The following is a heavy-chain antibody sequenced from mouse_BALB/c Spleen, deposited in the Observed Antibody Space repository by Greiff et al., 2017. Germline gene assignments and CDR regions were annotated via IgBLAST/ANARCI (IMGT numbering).Heavy chain of an antibody. CDR1: GYSFTGYY. D-gene: IGHD2-14*01. V-gene: IGHV1-31*01. CDR2: INPYNGAT. J-gene: IGHJ4*01. CDR3: ARGYDRVYYAMDY. Sequence: VQLQQSGPELVKPGASVKISCKASGYSFTGYYMHWVKQSHVKSLEWIGRINPYNGATSYNQNFKDKASLTVDKSSSTAYMELHSLTSEDSAVYYCARGYDRVYYAMDYWGQGTSVTVSS.